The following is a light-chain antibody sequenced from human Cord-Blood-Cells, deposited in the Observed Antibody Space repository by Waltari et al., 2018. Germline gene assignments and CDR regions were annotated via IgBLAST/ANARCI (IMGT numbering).Light chain of an antibody. Sequence: QSVLTQPPSVSGAPGQRVTISCTGSRSNIGAGYDVHWYQQLPGTAPKLLIYGNSNRPSGVPDRFSGSKSGTSASLVITGLQAEDEADYYCQSYDSSLSGYVFGTGTKVTVL. CDR1: RSNIGAGYD. CDR3: QSYDSSLSGYV. J-gene: IGLJ1*01. CDR2: GNS. V-gene: IGLV1-40*01.